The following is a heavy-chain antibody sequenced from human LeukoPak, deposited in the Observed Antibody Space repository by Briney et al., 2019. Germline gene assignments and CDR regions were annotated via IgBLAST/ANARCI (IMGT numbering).Heavy chain of an antibody. Sequence: GGSLRLSCAASGFTFSDYYMSWIRQAPGKGLEWVSYISSSGSTIYYADSVKGRFTISRDNAKNSLYLQMNSLRAEDTAVYYCARDCGGDCYEADAFDIWGQGTMVTVSS. CDR3: ARDCGGDCYEADAFDI. V-gene: IGHV3-11*04. CDR2: ISSSGSTI. J-gene: IGHJ3*02. D-gene: IGHD2-21*02. CDR1: GFTFSDYY.